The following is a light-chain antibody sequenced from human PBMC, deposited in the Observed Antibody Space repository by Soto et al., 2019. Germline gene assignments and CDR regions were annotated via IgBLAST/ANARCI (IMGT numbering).Light chain of an antibody. Sequence: QSALTQPRSVSGSPGQSVTISCTGTSSDVGGYNYVSWYQHHPAKAPKLVIYDVIKRPSGVPDRFSGSKSGNTASLTISGLQAEDEADYYCCSYAGSYRVFGEWTKLTVL. J-gene: IGLJ2*01. V-gene: IGLV2-11*01. CDR2: DVI. CDR1: SSDVGGYNY. CDR3: CSYAGSYRV.